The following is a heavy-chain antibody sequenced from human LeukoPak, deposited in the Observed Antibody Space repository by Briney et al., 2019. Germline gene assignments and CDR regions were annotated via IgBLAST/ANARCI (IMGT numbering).Heavy chain of an antibody. D-gene: IGHD6-19*01. CDR2: ISYDGSNK. Sequence: GGSLRLSCAASGFTFSSYAMHWVRQAPGKGLEWVAVISYDGSNKYYADSVKGRFTSSRDNSKNTLYLQMNSLRAEDTAVYYCARSSPSGWSYYYYGMDVWGQGTTVTVSS. CDR3: ARSSPSGWSYYYYGMDV. CDR1: GFTFSSYA. J-gene: IGHJ6*02. V-gene: IGHV3-30-3*01.